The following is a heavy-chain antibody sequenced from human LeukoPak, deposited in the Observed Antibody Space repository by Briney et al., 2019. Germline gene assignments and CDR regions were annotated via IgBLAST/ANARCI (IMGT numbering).Heavy chain of an antibody. CDR1: GGTLTNYA. CDR3: ARDHCSSTSCYYYYGMDV. V-gene: IGHV7-4-1*02. J-gene: IGHJ6*02. CDR2: INTNTGNP. D-gene: IGHD2-2*01. Sequence: ASVKVSCKASGGTLTNYAISWVRQAPGQGLGWMGWINTNTGNPTYAQGFTGRFVFSLDTSVSTAYLQISSLKAEDTAVYYCARDHCSSTSCYYYYGMDVWGQGTTVTVSS.